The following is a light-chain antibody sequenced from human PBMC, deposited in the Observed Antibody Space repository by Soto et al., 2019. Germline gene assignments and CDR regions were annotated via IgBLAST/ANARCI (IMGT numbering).Light chain of an antibody. J-gene: IGLJ3*02. V-gene: IGLV2-11*01. Sequence: QSALAQPRSVSGSPGQSVTLSCTGTSSDVGGYDFVSWYQQYPGKAPKLIIYDITKRTSGVPDRFSGSKSGNSASLTISGLQAEDEADYYCSSYAGSYILAVFGGGTKLTVL. CDR1: SSDVGGYDF. CDR2: DIT. CDR3: SSYAGSYILAV.